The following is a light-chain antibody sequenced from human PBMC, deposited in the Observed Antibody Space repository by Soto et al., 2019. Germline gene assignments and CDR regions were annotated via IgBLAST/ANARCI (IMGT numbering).Light chain of an antibody. V-gene: IGKV1-17*01. CDR1: QDIRTD. CDR2: AAS. J-gene: IGKJ1*01. Sequence: DIQMTQSPSSLSASIGDRVTFTCRASQDIRTDLVWYQQKPGKAPNRLIYAASTLQSGVPSRFSGSGSGTQFTLTISSLQPEDFATYYCLQHNAYPWAFGPGTEVEV. CDR3: LQHNAYPWA.